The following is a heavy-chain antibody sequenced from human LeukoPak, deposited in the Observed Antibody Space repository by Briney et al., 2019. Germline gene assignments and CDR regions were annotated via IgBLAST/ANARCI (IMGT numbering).Heavy chain of an antibody. D-gene: IGHD6-19*01. V-gene: IGHV1-46*01. J-gene: IGHJ6*02. Sequence: ASVKVSCKASGYTFTSYYMHWVRQAPGQGLEWMGIINPSGGSTSYAQKFQGRVTMTRDTSTSTVYMELSSLRSEDTAVYYCARSAVAGTYYYYYGMDVWGQGTTVTVSS. CDR3: ARSAVAGTYYYYYGMDV. CDR1: GYTFTSYY. CDR2: INPSGGST.